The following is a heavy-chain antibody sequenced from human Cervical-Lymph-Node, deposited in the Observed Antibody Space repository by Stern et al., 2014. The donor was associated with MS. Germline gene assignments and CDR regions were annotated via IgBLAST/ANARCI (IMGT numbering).Heavy chain of an antibody. CDR3: VPGSGAFDF. Sequence: VQLLESGGGVVQPGTSLRLSCAASGFTYRSFAMHWVRQAPGTGLEWVAVISNDETKTNYADSVKGRFVISRDNSKNTLYLQMSSLRHDDTAVYYCVPGSGAFDFWGQGTLVIVSS. V-gene: IGHV3-30*03. CDR2: ISNDETKT. CDR1: GFTYRSFA. J-gene: IGHJ4*02. D-gene: IGHD3-10*01.